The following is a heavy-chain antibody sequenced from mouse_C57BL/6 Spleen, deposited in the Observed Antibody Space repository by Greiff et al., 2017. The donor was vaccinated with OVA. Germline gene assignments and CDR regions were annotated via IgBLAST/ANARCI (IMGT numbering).Heavy chain of an antibody. D-gene: IGHD3-2*02. CDR2: FHPYNDDT. V-gene: IGHV1-47*01. CDR1: GYTFTTYP. Sequence: QVQLKESGAELVKPGASVKMSCKASGYTFTTYPIEWMKQNHGKSLEWIGNFHPYNDDTKYNEKFKGKATLTVEKSSSTVYLELSRLTSDDSAVYYSVRASSDYYYAMDYWGQGNSVTVSS. J-gene: IGHJ4*01. CDR3: VRASSDYYYAMDY.